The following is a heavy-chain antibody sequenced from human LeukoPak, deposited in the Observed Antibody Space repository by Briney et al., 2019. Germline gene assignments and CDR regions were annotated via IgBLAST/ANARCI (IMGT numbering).Heavy chain of an antibody. J-gene: IGHJ4*02. CDR1: GFAFSSCE. CDR3: ARDVAAAASHVDY. Sequence: GGSLRLSCGASGFAFSSCEMNWVRQAPGKGLGWGSYISTTGNTRYYADSSKGRFTGSRDNANSSLYLQMTSLRAEDTAVYYCARDVAAAASHVDYWGQGTLVTVSS. CDR2: ISTTGNTR. V-gene: IGHV3-48*03. D-gene: IGHD2-15*01.